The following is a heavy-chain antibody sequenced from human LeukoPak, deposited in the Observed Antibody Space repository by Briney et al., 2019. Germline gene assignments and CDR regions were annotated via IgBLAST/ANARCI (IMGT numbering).Heavy chain of an antibody. J-gene: IGHJ3*02. CDR1: GGSISRGGYY. D-gene: IGHD2-21*01. V-gene: IGHV4-31*03. CDR2: IYYSGSS. Sequence: SETLSLTCTVSGGSISRGGYYWSWIRQLPGKGLEWIGYIYYSGSSYYHPSLKSRVTMSVDTSKNQFSLKLNSVTAADAAVYYCAREETDSEAFDIWGQGTMVTVSS. CDR3: AREETDSEAFDI.